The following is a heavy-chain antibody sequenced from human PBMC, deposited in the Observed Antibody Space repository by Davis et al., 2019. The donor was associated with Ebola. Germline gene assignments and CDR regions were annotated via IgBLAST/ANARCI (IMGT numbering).Heavy chain of an antibody. CDR3: ARWSGGYCSGGSCYSREFDL. V-gene: IGHV4-34*01. CDR2: INHSGST. CDR1: GGSFSGDY. Sequence: MPSETLSLTCAVYGGSFSGDYWGWIRQPPGKGLEWIGEINHSGSTNDNPSLKSRVTMSIDKSTNQFFLKLSSVTAADTAVYYCARWSGGYCSGGSCYSREFDLWGQGTQVTVSS. D-gene: IGHD2-15*01. J-gene: IGHJ5*02.